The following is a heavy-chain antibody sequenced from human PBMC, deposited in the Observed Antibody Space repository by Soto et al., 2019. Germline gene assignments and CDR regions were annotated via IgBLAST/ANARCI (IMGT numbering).Heavy chain of an antibody. CDR3: AGLKYFDTSDYLAY. V-gene: IGHV4-39*02. CDR1: GGSISSRSYY. D-gene: IGHD3-22*01. CDR2: IYYSGST. Sequence: QLQLQESGPGLVKPSETLSLTCTGSGGSISSRSYYWGWIRQPPGKGLEWIGSIYYSGSTYYNTSLKSRVTISVDPSKNHCSLKLSSVTAADTAVYYCAGLKYFDTSDYLAYWGQGTLVTVSS. J-gene: IGHJ4*02.